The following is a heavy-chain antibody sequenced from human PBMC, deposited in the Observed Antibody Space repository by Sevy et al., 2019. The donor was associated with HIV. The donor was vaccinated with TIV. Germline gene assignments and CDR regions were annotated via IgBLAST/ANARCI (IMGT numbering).Heavy chain of an antibody. D-gene: IGHD6-13*01. J-gene: IGHJ4*02. Sequence: GGSLRLSCAASGFTFSRNWMTWVRQAPGKGLEWVANIKEDGSEKYYVEAVKGRFTISRDNAKNSLYLQMDSLRADDMAMYFCASTPGTIAVADYFFDYWGQGTLVTVSS. V-gene: IGHV3-7*01. CDR1: GFTFSRNW. CDR2: IKEDGSEK. CDR3: ASTPGTIAVADYFFDY.